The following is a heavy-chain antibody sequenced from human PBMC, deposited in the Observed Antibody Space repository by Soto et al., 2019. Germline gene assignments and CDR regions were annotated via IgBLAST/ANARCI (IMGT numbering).Heavy chain of an antibody. D-gene: IGHD1-1*01. CDR1: GGSISSSSYY. Sequence: SETLSLTCTVSGGSISSSSYYWGWIRQPPGKGLEWIGSIYYSGSTYYNPSLKSRVTISVDTSKNQFSLKLSSVTAADTAVYYCARAKKVRFPEGGTTPRYYSGMDVWGQGTTVTVS. V-gene: IGHV4-39*01. CDR3: ARAKKVRFPEGGTTPRYYSGMDV. CDR2: IYYSGST. J-gene: IGHJ6*02.